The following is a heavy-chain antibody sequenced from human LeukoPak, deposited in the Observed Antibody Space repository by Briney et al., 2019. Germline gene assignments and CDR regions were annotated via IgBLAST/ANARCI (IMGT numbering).Heavy chain of an antibody. D-gene: IGHD3-22*01. CDR1: GYTFTDYY. CDR3: ARDLEFNVPYSTGHSH. CDR2: INPKNGGT. Sequence: SVNVSCKASGYTFTDYYMRWVRRAPRRGLEWMGWINPKNGGTNYAQKFHGRVTMTRDTSISTVYMELSGLTSDDTAVYYCARDLEFNVPYSTGHSHWGQGALVPGSS. V-gene: IGHV1-2*02. J-gene: IGHJ4*02.